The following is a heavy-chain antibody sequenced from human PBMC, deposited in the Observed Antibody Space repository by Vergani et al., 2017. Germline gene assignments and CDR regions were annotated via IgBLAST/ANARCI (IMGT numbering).Heavy chain of an antibody. V-gene: IGHV1-46*01. CDR1: GYTFTSYY. Sequence: QVQLVQSGAEVKKPGASVKVSCKASGYTFTSYYMHWVRQAPGQGLEWMGIINPSGGSTSYAQKFQGRVTMTRDTSTSTVYMELSSLRSEDTAVYYCARVAPTRGQQWLDGLDAFDIWGQGTMVTVSS. J-gene: IGHJ3*02. CDR3: ARVAPTRGQQWLDGLDAFDI. CDR2: INPSGGST. D-gene: IGHD6-19*01.